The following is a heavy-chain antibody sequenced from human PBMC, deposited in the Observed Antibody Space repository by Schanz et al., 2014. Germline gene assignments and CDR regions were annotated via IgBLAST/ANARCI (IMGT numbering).Heavy chain of an antibody. CDR3: ARDRRQYCSTDSCLHENWFDP. CDR2: INGYNGHT. V-gene: IGHV1-18*01. D-gene: IGHD2-2*01. J-gene: IGHJ5*02. Sequence: QVQLVQSGAEVKKPGASVKVSCKASGYTFSSYGITWVRQAPGQGLEWMGWINGYNGHTLYAQKFQGRVTMTTDTTTSTTYKELTSMRFDDPGVYDCARDRRQYCSTDSCLHENWFDPWGQGTLVIVSS. CDR1: GYTFSSYG.